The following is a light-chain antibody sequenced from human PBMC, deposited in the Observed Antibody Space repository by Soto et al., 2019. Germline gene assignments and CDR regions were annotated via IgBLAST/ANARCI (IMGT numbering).Light chain of an antibody. V-gene: IGLV1-40*01. CDR3: QSYDSSLSAEV. CDR1: SSNIGAGYD. J-gene: IGLJ2*01. CDR2: GNS. Sequence: QSVLTQPPSVSGAPGQRVTISCTGSSSNIGAGYDVHWYQQLPGTAPKLLIYGNSNRPSGVPDRFSGSKSGTSASLAITGLQAEDEADYYCQSYDSSLSAEVFGGGTKLPS.